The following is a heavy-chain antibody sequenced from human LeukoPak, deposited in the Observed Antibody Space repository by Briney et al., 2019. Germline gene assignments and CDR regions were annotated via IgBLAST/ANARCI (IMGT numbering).Heavy chain of an antibody. V-gene: IGHV1-8*01. CDR1: GYTFTSYD. CDR2: MNLNSGNT. Sequence: EASVKVSCKASGYTFTSYDINWVRQATGQGLEWMGWMNLNSGNTGYAQKFQGRVTMTRNTSISTAYMELSSLRSEDTAVYYCARVPRSITGTTVNWFDPWGQGTLVTVSS. D-gene: IGHD1-7*01. J-gene: IGHJ5*02. CDR3: ARVPRSITGTTVNWFDP.